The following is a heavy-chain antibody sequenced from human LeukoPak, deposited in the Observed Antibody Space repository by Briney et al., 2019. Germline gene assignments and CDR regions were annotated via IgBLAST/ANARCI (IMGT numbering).Heavy chain of an antibody. CDR2: IRYDGSKK. J-gene: IGHJ3*02. CDR1: GFIFSNYG. CDR3: AKIGYCSSASCLGDTFEI. D-gene: IGHD2-2*01. Sequence: GGSLRLSCAASGFIFSNYGMHWVRQAPGKGLEWVAFIRYDGSKKYYVDSAKGRFIISRDNSKNTLYLQMNSLRPEDTAVYYCAKIGYCSSASCLGDTFEIWGQGTMVTVSS. V-gene: IGHV3-30*02.